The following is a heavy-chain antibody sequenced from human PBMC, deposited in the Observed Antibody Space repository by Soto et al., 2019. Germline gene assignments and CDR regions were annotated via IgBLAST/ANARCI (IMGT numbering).Heavy chain of an antibody. Sequence: QVQLVESGGGVVQPGRSLRLSCAASGFTFSSYAMHWVRQAPGKGLEWVAVISYDGSNKYYADSVKGRFTISRDNSKNSLYLQMNSLRAEDTAVYYCVGGGLVINPGEYSQHWGQGTLVTVSS. J-gene: IGHJ1*01. CDR2: ISYDGSNK. V-gene: IGHV3-30-3*01. CDR3: VGGGLVINPGEYSQH. CDR1: GFTFSSYA. D-gene: IGHD3-9*01.